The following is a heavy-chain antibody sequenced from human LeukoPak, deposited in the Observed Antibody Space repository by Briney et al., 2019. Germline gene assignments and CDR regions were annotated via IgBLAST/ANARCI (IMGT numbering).Heavy chain of an antibody. D-gene: IGHD2-15*01. CDR2: ISGSGGST. V-gene: IGHV3-23*01. CDR1: GFTFSSYG. Sequence: GSLRLSCAASGFTFSSYGMSWVRQAPGKGLEWVSAISGSGGSTYYADSVKGRFTISRDNSKNTLYLQMNSLRADDTAVYYCAKDKFSVAVVADRLKWFDPWGQGTLVTVSS. CDR3: AKDKFSVAVVADRLKWFDP. J-gene: IGHJ5*02.